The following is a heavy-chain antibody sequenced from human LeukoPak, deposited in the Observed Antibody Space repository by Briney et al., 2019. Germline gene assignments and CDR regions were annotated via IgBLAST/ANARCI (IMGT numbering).Heavy chain of an antibody. V-gene: IGHV4-30-4*08. CDR2: IYYSGST. D-gene: IGHD5-18*01. CDR3: ATWGWIQLWLL. CDR1: GGSISSGDYY. Sequence: SETLSLTCTVSGGSISSGDYYWSWIRQPPGKGLEWIGYIYYSGSTYYNPSLKSRVTISVDTSKNQFSLKLSSVTAADTAVYYCATWGWIQLWLLWGQGTLVTVSS. J-gene: IGHJ4*02.